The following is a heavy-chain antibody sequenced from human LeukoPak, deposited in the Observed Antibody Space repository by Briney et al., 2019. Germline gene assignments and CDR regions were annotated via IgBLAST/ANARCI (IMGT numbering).Heavy chain of an antibody. V-gene: IGHV3-30*04. CDR2: ISYDGSNK. CDR3: ARARIVGATTPPDY. D-gene: IGHD1-26*01. CDR1: GFTFSSYA. J-gene: IGHJ4*02. Sequence: PGRSLRLSCAASGFTFSSYAMHWVRQAPGKGLEWVAVISYDGSNKYYADSVKGRFTIPRDNSKNTLYLQMNSLRAEDTAVYYCARARIVGATTPPDYWGQGTVVTVSS.